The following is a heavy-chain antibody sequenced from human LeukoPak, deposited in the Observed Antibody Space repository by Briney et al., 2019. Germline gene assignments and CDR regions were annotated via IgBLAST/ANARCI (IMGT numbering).Heavy chain of an antibody. CDR3: ARYCSGGCYSGVDY. CDR2: ILHDEK. Sequence: GGSLRLSCAASGFTFSSFGMHGVRQAPGRGLEWVSLILHDEKHYADSVEGRFTISRDNSKNTLYLQMDSLRAEDTAVYYCARYCSGGCYSGVDYWGRGTLVTVPS. J-gene: IGHJ4*02. V-gene: IGHV3-33*05. D-gene: IGHD2-15*01. CDR1: GFTFSSFG.